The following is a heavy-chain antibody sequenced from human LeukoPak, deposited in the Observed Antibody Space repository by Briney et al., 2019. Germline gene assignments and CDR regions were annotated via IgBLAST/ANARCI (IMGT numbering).Heavy chain of an antibody. V-gene: IGHV3-15*01. Sequence: KAGGSLRLSCAAPGFTFSNAWMSWVRQAPRKGLEWVGRIKSKNEGGTTDYAAPVKGRFTISRDDSKNTLYLQMICLRAEDTAVYYCAKKGQNIQAAPFDPWGQGTLGIVSS. J-gene: IGHJ5*02. D-gene: IGHD6-25*01. CDR3: AKKGQNIQAAPFDP. CDR1: GFTFSNAW. CDR2: IKSKNEGGTT.